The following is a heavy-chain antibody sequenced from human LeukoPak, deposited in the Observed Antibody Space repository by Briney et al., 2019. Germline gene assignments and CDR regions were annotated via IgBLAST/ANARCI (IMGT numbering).Heavy chain of an antibody. CDR3: TPGLGDY. J-gene: IGHJ4*02. V-gene: IGHV3-15*01. Sequence: AGGSLRLSCAASGFTFSNVWMSWVSQAPGRGLEWLGRVKRKTDGGTTDYAAPVKGRFTISRDDSKNMLYLQMNSLRTEDTAVYYCTPGLGDYWGQGTLVTVSS. CDR2: VKRKTDGGTT. D-gene: IGHD3-22*01. CDR1: GFTFSNVW.